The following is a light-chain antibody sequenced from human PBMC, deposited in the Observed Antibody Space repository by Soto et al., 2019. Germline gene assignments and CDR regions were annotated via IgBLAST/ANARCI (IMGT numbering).Light chain of an antibody. Sequence: SYELTQPPSVSVAPGKTARITCGGNNIGSKSVHGYQQKPGQAPVLVIYYDSDRPSGIPERFSGSNSGNTATLTISRVEAGDEDDYYCQVWDRSSDHVVFGGGTKLTVL. CDR2: YDS. CDR3: QVWDRSSDHVV. V-gene: IGLV3-21*04. CDR1: NIGSKS. J-gene: IGLJ2*01.